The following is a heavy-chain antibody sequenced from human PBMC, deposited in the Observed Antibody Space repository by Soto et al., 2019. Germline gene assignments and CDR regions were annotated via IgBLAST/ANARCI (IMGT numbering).Heavy chain of an antibody. V-gene: IGHV4-30-4*01. CDR3: ARVRRDGYNLRGWCFDL. J-gene: IGHJ2*01. CDR2: IYYSGST. CDR1: GGSISSGDYY. Sequence: SETLSLTCTVSGGSISSGDYYWSWIRQPPGKGLEWIGYIYYSGSTYYNPSLKSRVTISVDTSKNQFSLKLSSVTAADTAVYYCARVRRDGYNLRGWCFDLWGRGTLVTVSS. D-gene: IGHD5-12*01.